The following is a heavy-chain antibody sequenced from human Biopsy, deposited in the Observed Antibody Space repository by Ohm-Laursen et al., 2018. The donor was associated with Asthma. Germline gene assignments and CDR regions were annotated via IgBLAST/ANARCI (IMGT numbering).Heavy chain of an antibody. CDR2: ISWNSGSI. Sequence: SLRLSCAASGFTFDDYAMHWVRQAPGKGLEWVSGISWNSGSIGYADSVKGRFTISRDNAKNSLYLQMNSLRAEDTAVYYCARVDTIFGVVIPIYYYYGMDVWGQGTTVTVSS. J-gene: IGHJ6*02. CDR3: ARVDTIFGVVIPIYYYYGMDV. CDR1: GFTFDDYA. V-gene: IGHV3-9*01. D-gene: IGHD3-3*01.